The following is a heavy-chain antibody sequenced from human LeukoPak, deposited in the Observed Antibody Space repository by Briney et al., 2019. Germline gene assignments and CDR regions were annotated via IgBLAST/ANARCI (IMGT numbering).Heavy chain of an antibody. D-gene: IGHD5-18*01. J-gene: IGHJ6*03. CDR3: ARDRYSYGYYYYYYYMDV. CDR1: GYSISSGYY. Sequence: SETLSLTCTVSGYSISSGYYWGWIRQPPGKGLEWIGSIYHSGSTYYNPSLKSRVTISVDTSKNQFSLKLSSVTAADTAVYYCARDRYSYGYYYYYYYMDVWGKGTTVTVSS. V-gene: IGHV4-38-2*02. CDR2: IYHSGST.